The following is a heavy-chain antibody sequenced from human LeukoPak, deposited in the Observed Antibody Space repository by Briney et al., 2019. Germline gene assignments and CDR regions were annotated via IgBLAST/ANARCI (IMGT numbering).Heavy chain of an antibody. CDR3: ARGTLYRGWSYYLDF. CDR2: VYYSGTT. D-gene: IGHD6-19*01. Sequence: SETLSLTCSVSGDSISLSFYYWGWIRQPPGKALEWIGSVYYSGTTSYNPSLKSRVTISVDMSKNHFSLRLRSVTAADAAMYYCARGTLYRGWSYYLDFWGQGSQVTVSS. CDR1: GDSISLSFYY. V-gene: IGHV4-39*07. J-gene: IGHJ4*02.